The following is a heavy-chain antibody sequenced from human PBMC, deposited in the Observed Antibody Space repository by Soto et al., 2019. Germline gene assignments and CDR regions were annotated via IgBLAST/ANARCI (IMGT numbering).Heavy chain of an antibody. Sequence: AVKVSCKDSGGLFSSFAISWVRQAPGQGLEWLGGIIPVFGTTNYAEKFQDRVTSTADESTNTANMELSSLISGVTAMYYCARGGAHYFSFNEFWGQVTLVTVSS. V-gene: IGHV1-69*13. D-gene: IGHD3-3*01. J-gene: IGHJ4*02. CDR1: GGLFSSFA. CDR3: ARGGAHYFSFNEF. CDR2: IIPVFGTT.